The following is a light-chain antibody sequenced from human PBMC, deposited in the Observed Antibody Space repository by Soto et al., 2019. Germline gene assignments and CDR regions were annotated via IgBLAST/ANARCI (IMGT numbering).Light chain of an antibody. CDR1: QGISSS. V-gene: IGKV1-12*01. J-gene: IGKJ2*01. Sequence: DIQMTQSPSSVSASVGDRVTITCRASQGISSSLAWYQQKPGKAPNLLIYAASNFQSGAPSRFSVSGSGTDFTLTISSLQPEDFAPYECQQANSFPYTFGQGTKLEIK. CDR3: QQANSFPYT. CDR2: AAS.